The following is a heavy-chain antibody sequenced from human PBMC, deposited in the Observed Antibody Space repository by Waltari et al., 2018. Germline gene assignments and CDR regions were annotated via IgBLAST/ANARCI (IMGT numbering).Heavy chain of an antibody. D-gene: IGHD3-3*01. V-gene: IGHV4-31*03. CDR3: ARGYDFWSGYYYREDYYGMDV. J-gene: IGHJ6*02. Sequence: QVQLQESGPGLVKPSQTLSLTCTVSGGSISSGGYYWSWIRQHPGKGLEWIGYIYYSGSTYYNPSLKSRVTISVDTSKTQFSLKLSSVTAADTAVYYCARGYDFWSGYYYREDYYGMDVWGQGTTVTVSS. CDR1: GGSISSGGYY. CDR2: IYYSGST.